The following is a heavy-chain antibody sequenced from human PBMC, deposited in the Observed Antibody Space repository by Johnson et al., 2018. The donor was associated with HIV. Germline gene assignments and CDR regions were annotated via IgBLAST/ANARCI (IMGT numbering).Heavy chain of an antibody. CDR1: GFTFSSYG. CDR2: ISYDGSNK. Sequence: QVQLVESGGGVVQPGRSLRLSCAASGFTFSSYGMHWVRQAPGKGLEWVAVISYDGSNKYYADSVKGRFTISRDNSKNTLYLQMDGLRPEDTAVYYCARYGYRPEAAFDIWGQGTMVTVSS. J-gene: IGHJ3*02. V-gene: IGHV3-30*03. D-gene: IGHD5-24*01. CDR3: ARYGYRPEAAFDI.